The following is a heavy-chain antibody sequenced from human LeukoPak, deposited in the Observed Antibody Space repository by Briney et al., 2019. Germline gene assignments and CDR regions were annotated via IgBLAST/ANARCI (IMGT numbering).Heavy chain of an antibody. V-gene: IGHV4-39*07. D-gene: IGHD3-22*01. J-gene: IGHJ6*03. CDR1: GGSISSSSYY. Sequence: SETLSLTCTVSGGSISSSSYYWGWIRQPPGKGLEWIGSIYYSGSTYYNPSLKSRVTISVDTSKNQFSLKLTSVTAADTAVYYRTRAASSGPLFTYHMDVWGKGTTVTVSS. CDR2: IYYSGST. CDR3: TRAASSGPLFTYHMDV.